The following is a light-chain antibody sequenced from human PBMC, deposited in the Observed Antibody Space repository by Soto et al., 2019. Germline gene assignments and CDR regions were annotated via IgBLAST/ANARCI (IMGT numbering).Light chain of an antibody. V-gene: IGKV3D-20*02. J-gene: IGKJ1*01. Sequence: EIVLTQSPGTLSLSPGERATLSCRASQTLSINSLAWYQQKPGQAPRLLIYAASTRATDIPERFSGSGSGTDFTLTISNLEPEDFAVYYCQQHSHWPPWTFGQGTRVEIQ. CDR2: AAS. CDR3: QQHSHWPPWT. CDR1: QTLSINS.